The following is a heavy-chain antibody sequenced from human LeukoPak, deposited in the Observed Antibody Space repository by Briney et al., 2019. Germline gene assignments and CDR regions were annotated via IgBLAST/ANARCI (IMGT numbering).Heavy chain of an antibody. CDR2: ISGSGGST. V-gene: IGHV3-23*01. Sequence: PGGSLRLSCAVSGFTFSTHDMSWVRQAPGKGLEWVSAISGSGGSTYYADSVKGRFTISRDNSKNTLYLQLKSLRAEDTAVYYCAKDSSSGTYFDYWGQGTLVTVSS. D-gene: IGHD1-26*01. CDR1: GFTFSTHD. CDR3: AKDSSSGTYFDY. J-gene: IGHJ4*02.